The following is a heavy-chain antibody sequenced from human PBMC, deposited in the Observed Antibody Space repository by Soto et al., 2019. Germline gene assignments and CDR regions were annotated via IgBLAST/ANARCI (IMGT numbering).Heavy chain of an antibody. CDR3: ARDHASYGSGSYYN. CDR2: IYYSGST. D-gene: IGHD3-10*01. J-gene: IGHJ4*02. V-gene: IGHV4-59*01. Sequence: LPETLSLTCTVSGGSISSYYWSWIRQPPGKGLEWIGYIYYSGSTNYNPSLKSRVTISVDTSKNQFSLKLSSVTAADTAVYYCARDHASYGSGSYYNWGQGTLVTVSS. CDR1: GGSISSYY.